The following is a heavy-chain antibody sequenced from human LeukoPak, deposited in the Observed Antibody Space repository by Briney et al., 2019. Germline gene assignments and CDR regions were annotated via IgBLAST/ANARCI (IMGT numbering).Heavy chain of an antibody. V-gene: IGHV1-69*01. CDR2: IIPIFGTA. CDR3: AKGNPIYCSSTSCYYPPFDP. CDR1: GGTFSSYA. J-gene: IGHJ5*02. D-gene: IGHD2-2*01. Sequence: RASVKVSCKASGGTFSSYAISWVRQAPGQGLEWMGGIIPIFGTANYAQKFQGRVTITADESTSTAYVELSSLRSEDTAVYYCAKGNPIYCSSTSCYYPPFDPWGQGTLVTVSS.